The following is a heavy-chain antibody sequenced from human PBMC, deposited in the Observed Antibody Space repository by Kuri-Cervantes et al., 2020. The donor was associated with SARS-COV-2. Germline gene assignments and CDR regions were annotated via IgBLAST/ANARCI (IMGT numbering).Heavy chain of an antibody. D-gene: IGHD6-13*01. CDR1: GGSISSGDYY. Sequence: SETLSLTCTVSGGSISSGDYYWSWIRQPPGKGLEWIGYIYYSGSTYYNPSLKSRVTISVDTSKNQFSLKLSSVTAADTAVYYCARVAAAAGTHYYYYYYMDVWGKGTTVTVSS. CDR2: IYYSGST. CDR3: ARVAAAAGTHYYYYYYMDV. V-gene: IGHV4-30-4*08. J-gene: IGHJ6*03.